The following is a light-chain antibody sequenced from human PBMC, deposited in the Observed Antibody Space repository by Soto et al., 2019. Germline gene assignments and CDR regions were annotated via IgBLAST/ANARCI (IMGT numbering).Light chain of an antibody. J-gene: IGKJ4*01. CDR1: QSVSTS. CDR3: QQSRDWLT. CDR2: DAS. V-gene: IGKV3-11*01. Sequence: EIVLTQSPATLSLSPGERATLSCRASQSVSTSLAWYQQKVGQAPKLLIYDASNRATDIPARFSGSGSGTDFTLSISSLEPEDFAVYYGQQSRDWLTFGGGTKVEIK.